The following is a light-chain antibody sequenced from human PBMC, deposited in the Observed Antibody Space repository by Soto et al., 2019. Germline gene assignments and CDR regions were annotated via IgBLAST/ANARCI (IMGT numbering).Light chain of an antibody. Sequence: EIVLTQFPGTLSLSPGESATLSGRASQSVSSTFLGWYQQKPGQAPRLLIYGASSRATGIPDRFSGSGSGTDFTLTISRLEPEDFAVYYCQQYGSSPVTVGGGTKVDIK. J-gene: IGKJ4*01. CDR1: QSVSSTF. V-gene: IGKV3-20*01. CDR2: GAS. CDR3: QQYGSSPVT.